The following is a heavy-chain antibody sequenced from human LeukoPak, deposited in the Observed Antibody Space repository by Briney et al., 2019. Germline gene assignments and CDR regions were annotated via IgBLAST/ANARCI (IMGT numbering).Heavy chain of an antibody. CDR1: GGSISSSSYY. D-gene: IGHD3-16*01. V-gene: IGHV4-39*01. CDR3: ARLPIMAYYYMDV. J-gene: IGHJ6*03. Sequence: PSETLSLTCTVSGGSISSSSYYWGWIRQPPGKGLEWLGSIYYSGSTYYNPSLKSRVTISVDTSKNQFSLKLSSVTAADTAVYYCARLPIMAYYYMDVWGKGTTVTVSS. CDR2: IYYSGST.